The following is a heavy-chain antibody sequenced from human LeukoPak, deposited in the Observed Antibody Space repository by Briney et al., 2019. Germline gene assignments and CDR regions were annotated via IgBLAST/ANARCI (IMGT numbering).Heavy chain of an antibody. Sequence: PSETLSLTCTVSGGSISSYYWSWIRQPPGKGLEWIGYIYYSGSTNYNPSLKSRVTISVDTSKNQFSLKLSSVTAADTAVYYCARHRETELYGMDVWGQGTTVTVSS. V-gene: IGHV4-59*08. CDR1: GGSISSYY. D-gene: IGHD1-7*01. J-gene: IGHJ6*02. CDR3: ARHRETELYGMDV. CDR2: IYYSGST.